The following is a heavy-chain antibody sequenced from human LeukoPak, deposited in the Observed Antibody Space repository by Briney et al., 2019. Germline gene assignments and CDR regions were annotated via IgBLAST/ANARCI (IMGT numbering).Heavy chain of an antibody. CDR2: ISSSSSYI. Sequence: KPGGSLRLSCAASGFTFSSYSMNWVRQAPGKGLEWVSSISSSSSYIYYADSVKGRFTISRDNAKNSLYLQMNSLRAEDTAVYYCARDAFLEYYFDYWGQGTLVTVSS. D-gene: IGHD2/OR15-2a*01. CDR1: GFTFSSYS. CDR3: ARDAFLEYYFDY. J-gene: IGHJ4*02. V-gene: IGHV3-21*01.